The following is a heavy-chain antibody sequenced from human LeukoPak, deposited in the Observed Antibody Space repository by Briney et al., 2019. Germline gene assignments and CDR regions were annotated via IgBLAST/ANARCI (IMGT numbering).Heavy chain of an antibody. J-gene: IGHJ4*02. CDR1: GFTGFTFSSYG. V-gene: IGHV3-23*01. CDR3: ARRAGAYSHPYDY. CDR2: ISGSGGST. D-gene: IGHD4/OR15-4a*01. Sequence: PGGSLRLSCAASGFTGFTFSSYGMSWVRQAPGKGLEWVSAISGSGGSTYYADSVKGRCTISRDNFKNTLYLQMNSLSAEDTAVYYCARRAGAYSHPYDYWGQGTLVTVSS.